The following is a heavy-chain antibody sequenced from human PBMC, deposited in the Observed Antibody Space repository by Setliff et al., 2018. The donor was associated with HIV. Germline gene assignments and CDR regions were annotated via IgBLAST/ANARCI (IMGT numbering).Heavy chain of an antibody. CDR1: GGSFSGYY. CDR2: IYYNGRT. CDR3: ASQYCSAGSCYSDY. V-gene: IGHV4-34*01. D-gene: IGHD2-15*01. Sequence: SETLSLTCAVYGGSFSGYYWSWIRQPPGKGLEWIGHIYYNGRTLFNPALGTRLNMSVDTSENQFSLHLNSVTAADTAMYYCASQYCSAGSCYSDYWGQGTLVTVSS. J-gene: IGHJ4*02.